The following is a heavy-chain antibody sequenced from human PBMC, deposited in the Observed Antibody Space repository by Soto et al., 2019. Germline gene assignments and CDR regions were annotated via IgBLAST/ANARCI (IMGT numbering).Heavy chain of an antibody. CDR2: IHYSGST. J-gene: IGHJ5*02. D-gene: IGHD1-26*01. V-gene: IGHV4-61*08. Sequence: TSETLSLTCAVSGGSISSGGYSWSWIRQPPGRGLEWIGHIHYSGSTNYNPSLKSRVTISIDTSKKQFSLKLSSVTAADTAVYYCARVPTTYDPNGLDPWGQGTLVTVSS. CDR3: ARVPTTYDPNGLDP. CDR1: GGSISSGGYS.